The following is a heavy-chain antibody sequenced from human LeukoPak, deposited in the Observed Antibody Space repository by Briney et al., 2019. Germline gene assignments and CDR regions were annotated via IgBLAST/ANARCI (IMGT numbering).Heavy chain of an antibody. V-gene: IGHV3-30*03. J-gene: IGHJ5*02. Sequence: GGSLRLSCAASGFTFSSYGMHWVRQAPGKGLEWVAVISYDGSNKYYADSVKGRFTISRDNSKNTLYLQMNSLRVEDTALYYCARDNSPGWFGPWGQGTLVTVSS. CDR1: GFTFSSYG. CDR3: ARDNSPGWFGP. CDR2: ISYDGSNK. D-gene: IGHD4-11*01.